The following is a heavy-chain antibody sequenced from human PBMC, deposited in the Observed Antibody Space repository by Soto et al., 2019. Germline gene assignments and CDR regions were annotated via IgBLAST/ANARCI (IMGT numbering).Heavy chain of an antibody. CDR1: GDSVSSDSYY. CDR2: IYSSGST. CDR3: ARDIRGYSRAFDY. D-gene: IGHD5-12*01. J-gene: IGHJ4*02. Sequence: SETLSLTCTVSGDSVSSDSYYWTWIRQPPGKGLEWIGYIYSSGSTKYNPSLKSRVTISLDTSSNQFSLELTSVTAADTAVYYCARDIRGYSRAFDYWGQGTLVTVSS. V-gene: IGHV4-61*01.